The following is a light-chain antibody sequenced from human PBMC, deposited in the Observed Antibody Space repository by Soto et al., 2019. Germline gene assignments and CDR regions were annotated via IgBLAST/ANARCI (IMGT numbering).Light chain of an antibody. CDR3: SSYTTSTTQV. J-gene: IGLJ2*01. CDR1: SSDVGSYNY. CDR2: EVR. V-gene: IGLV2-14*01. Sequence: QSVLTQPASVSGSPGQSITISCTGTSSDVGSYNYVSWYQQHPAKAPTLMIYEVRNRPSGVSDRFSGSKSGKTASLTIFGLQAEDEADYYCSSYTTSTTQVFGGGTKVTVL.